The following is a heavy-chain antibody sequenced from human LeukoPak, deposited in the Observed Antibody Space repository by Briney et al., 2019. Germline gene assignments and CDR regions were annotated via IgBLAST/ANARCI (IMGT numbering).Heavy chain of an antibody. CDR2: IKQDGSEK. D-gene: IGHD3-10*01. CDR3: AREANYYGSGSYYQGDWFDP. Sequence: GGSLRLSCAASGFTFSDYWMSWVRQAPGKGPEWVANIKQDGSEKYYVDSVKGRFTISRDNAKNSLYLQMNSLRAEDTAVYYCAREANYYGSGSYYQGDWFDPWGQGTLVTVSS. V-gene: IGHV3-7*01. J-gene: IGHJ5*02. CDR1: GFTFSDYW.